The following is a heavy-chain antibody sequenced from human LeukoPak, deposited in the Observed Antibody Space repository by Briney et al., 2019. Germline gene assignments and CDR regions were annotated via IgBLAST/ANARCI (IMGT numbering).Heavy chain of an antibody. D-gene: IGHD2-2*01. V-gene: IGHV4-39*07. Sequence: SETLSLTCTVSGGSISSSSYYWGWIRQPPGKGLEWIGSIYYSGSTYYNPSLKSRVTISVDTSKNQFSLKLSSVTAADTAVYYCARRAGYCSSTSCYYYYYYMDVWGKGTTVTVSS. CDR2: IYYSGST. CDR1: GGSISSSSYY. J-gene: IGHJ6*03. CDR3: ARRAGYCSSTSCYYYYYYMDV.